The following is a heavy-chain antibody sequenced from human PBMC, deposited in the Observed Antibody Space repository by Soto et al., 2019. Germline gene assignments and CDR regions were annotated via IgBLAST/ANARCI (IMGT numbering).Heavy chain of an antibody. D-gene: IGHD1-26*01. CDR1: DYSISSGYY. CDR2: IYHSGST. J-gene: IGHJ4*02. V-gene: IGHV4-38-2*01. CDR3: TRRGSSGTPVDY. Sequence: SETLSLTCGVSDYSISSGYYWGWIRQPPGKGLEWIGNIYHSGSTHYNPALKSRVTISVDTSKNQFSLKLKSVTAADTAVYYCTRRGSSGTPVDYWGQGILVTVSS.